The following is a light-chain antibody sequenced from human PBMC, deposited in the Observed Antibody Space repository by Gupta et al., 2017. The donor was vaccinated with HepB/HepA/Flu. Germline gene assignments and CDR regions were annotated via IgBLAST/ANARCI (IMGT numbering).Light chain of an antibody. CDR1: QGIRNY. CDR3: QNDNSAPFT. CDR2: AAS. J-gene: IGKJ3*01. Sequence: DIQMTQSPSSLSASVGDRVTITCRASQGIRNYLAWYQQKPGEVPKLLIYAASTLQSGVPSRFSGSGSGTDFTLTISSLQPEDVATYYCQNDNSAPFTFGHGTNVDIK. V-gene: IGKV1-27*01.